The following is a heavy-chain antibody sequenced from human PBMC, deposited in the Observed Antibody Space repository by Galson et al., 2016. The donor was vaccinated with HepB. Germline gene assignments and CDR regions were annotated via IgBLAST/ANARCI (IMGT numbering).Heavy chain of an antibody. D-gene: IGHD6-19*01. CDR2: IFPIFGTA. J-gene: IGHJ4*02. CDR3: ARMRESSDWDKPTYYFDC. Sequence: SVKVSCKASGGTLSSYGISWVRQAPGQGLEWMGGIFPIFGTANYAQNFQDRVTITADESTTTAFMELGSLRCEDTAVYYCARMRESSDWDKPTYYFDCWGQGTLVTVSS. CDR1: GGTLSSYG. V-gene: IGHV1-69*13.